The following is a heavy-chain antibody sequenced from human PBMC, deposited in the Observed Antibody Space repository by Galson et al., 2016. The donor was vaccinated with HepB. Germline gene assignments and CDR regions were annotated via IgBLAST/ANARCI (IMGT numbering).Heavy chain of an antibody. CDR2: ILNKGHSYTT. V-gene: IGHV3-72*01. D-gene: IGHD4-11*01. CDR1: GVTFSDHY. Sequence: SLRLSCAASGVTFSDHYMDWVRQAPGRGLEWVGRILNKGHSYTTQYAASVEGRFTISRDDSENSLYLQMNSLKTEDTAVYYCARDGGLDYSRFDYWGQGTLVTVSS. J-gene: IGHJ4*02. CDR3: ARDGGLDYSRFDY.